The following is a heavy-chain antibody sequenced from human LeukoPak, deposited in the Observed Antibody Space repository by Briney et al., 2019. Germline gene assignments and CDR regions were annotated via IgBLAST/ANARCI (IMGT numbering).Heavy chain of an antibody. CDR3: ARDLGSGSYYPFDS. CDR1: GGSISSSSYY. D-gene: IGHD1-26*01. J-gene: IGHJ4*02. CDR2: IYYSGST. V-gene: IGHV4-39*07. Sequence: SETLSLTCTVSGGSISSSSYYWGWIRQPPGKGLEWIGSIYYSGSTYYNPSLKSRVTISVDTSKNQFSLRLSSVTAADTAVYYCARDLGSGSYYPFDSWGQGTLVTVSS.